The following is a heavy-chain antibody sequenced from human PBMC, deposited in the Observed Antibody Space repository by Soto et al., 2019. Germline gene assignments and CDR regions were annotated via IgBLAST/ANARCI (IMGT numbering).Heavy chain of an antibody. Sequence: SETLSLTCAVYGGSFSGYYWSWIRQPPGKGLEWIGEINHSGSTNYNPSLKSRVTISVDTSKNQFSLKLSSVTAADTAVYYCAGSGYSKTYFDYWGQGTLVTVSS. CDR1: GGSFSGYY. J-gene: IGHJ4*02. V-gene: IGHV4-34*01. CDR2: INHSGST. CDR3: AGSGYSKTYFDY. D-gene: IGHD3-3*01.